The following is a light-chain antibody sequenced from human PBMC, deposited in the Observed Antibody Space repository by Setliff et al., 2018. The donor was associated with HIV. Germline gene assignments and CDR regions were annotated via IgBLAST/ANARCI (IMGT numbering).Light chain of an antibody. CDR2: EVN. V-gene: IGLV2-23*02. CDR1: SNDIGNYNL. Sequence: QSALTQHASVSGSPGQSITISCHGSSNDIGNYNLVSLYQHHPGKAPRLILSEVNDRPSGVSNRFSGSKSGNTASLTISGLQAEDEADYYCSSYAGFDTYGFGCGTKGTV. CDR3: SSYAGFDTYG. J-gene: IGLJ1*01.